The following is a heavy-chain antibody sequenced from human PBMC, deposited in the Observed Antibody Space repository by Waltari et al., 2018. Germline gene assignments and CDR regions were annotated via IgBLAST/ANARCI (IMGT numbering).Heavy chain of an antibody. J-gene: IGHJ4*02. V-gene: IGHV3-15*07. CDR3: TTLGYRSGWSFDY. CDR2: IKSKTDGGTT. CDR1: GFTFTNAW. D-gene: IGHD6-19*01. Sequence: EVQLVESGGGLVKPGGSLRLSCAASGFTFTNAWMNWVRQAPGKGRELVVRIKSKTDGGTTDYAAPVKSRFTISREDSKNTLYLQMNSLKTDDTAVYYCTTLGYRSGWSFDYWGQGTLVTVAA.